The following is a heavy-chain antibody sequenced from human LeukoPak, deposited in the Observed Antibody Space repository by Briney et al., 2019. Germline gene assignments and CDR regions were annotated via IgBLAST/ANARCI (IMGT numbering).Heavy chain of an antibody. CDR2: ILSDGSKE. CDR3: VRDDDRPDNGLDY. D-gene: IGHD3-22*01. V-gene: IGHV3-33*08. J-gene: IGHJ4*02. CDR1: GFTVSSNY. Sequence: RTGGSLRLSCAASGFTVSSNYMSWVRQAPGKGLEWVAVILSDGSKEFYTDSVKGRFTISRDNSKNTLYLQMNSLRAEDTAVYYCVRDDDRPDNGLDYWGQGTLVTVSS.